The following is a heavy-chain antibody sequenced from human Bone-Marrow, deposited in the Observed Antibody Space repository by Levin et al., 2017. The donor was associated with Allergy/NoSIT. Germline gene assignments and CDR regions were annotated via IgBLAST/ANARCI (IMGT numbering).Heavy chain of an antibody. V-gene: IGHV5-51*01. J-gene: IGHJ4*02. CDR1: GYTFDTYW. CDR2: IYPEDSDT. D-gene: IGHD4-17*01. Sequence: KVSCKTSGYTFDTYWIDWVRQLPGKGLEWMGTIYPEDSDTRYSPSFEGQVTISADRSTSTAYLQWSSLKASDSAFYFCARHDYGSDYWGQGTLVTVSS. CDR3: ARHDYGSDY.